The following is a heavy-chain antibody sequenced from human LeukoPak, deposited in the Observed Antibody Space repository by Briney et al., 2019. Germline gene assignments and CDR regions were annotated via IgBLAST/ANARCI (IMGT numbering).Heavy chain of an antibody. V-gene: IGHV3-48*01. CDR2: ISSSSSTI. CDR3: ARRPTGFSSSQDY. D-gene: IGHD6-6*01. CDR1: GFTFSSYG. J-gene: IGHJ4*02. Sequence: QPGGSLRLSCEASGFTFSSYGINWVRQAPGKGLEWVSYISSSSSTIYYADSVKGRFTISRDNAKNSLYLQMNSLRAEDTAVYYCARRPTGFSSSQDYWGQGTVVTVSS.